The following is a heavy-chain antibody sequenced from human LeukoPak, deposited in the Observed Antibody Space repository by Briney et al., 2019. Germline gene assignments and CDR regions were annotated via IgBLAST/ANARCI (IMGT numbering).Heavy chain of an antibody. CDR1: GFTFSSYE. Sequence: GGSLRLSCAASGFTFSSYEMNWVRQAPGKGLEWVSYISSSGSTIFYAGSVKGRFTISRDNAKNSLHLQMNSLRAEDTAVYYCASLYGSGSYYDHYYYGMDAWGKGTTVTVSS. J-gene: IGHJ6*04. CDR2: ISSSGSTI. D-gene: IGHD3-10*01. V-gene: IGHV3-48*03. CDR3: ASLYGSGSYYDHYYYGMDA.